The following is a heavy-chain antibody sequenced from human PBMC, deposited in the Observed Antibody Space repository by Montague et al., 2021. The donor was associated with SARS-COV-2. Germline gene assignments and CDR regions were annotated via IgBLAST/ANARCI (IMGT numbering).Heavy chain of an antibody. J-gene: IGHJ6*02. CDR3: ARDPWHITIFGVVTRYGMDV. Sequence: SETLSLTCTVSGGSVSSGSYYWSWIRQPPGKGLEWIGYIYYSGXTXYXXXXKXRVTISVDTSKNQFSLKLSSVTAADTAVYYCARDPWHITIFGVVTRYGMDVRGQGTTVTVSS. D-gene: IGHD3-3*01. V-gene: IGHV4-61*01. CDR2: IYYSGXT. CDR1: GGSVSSGSYY.